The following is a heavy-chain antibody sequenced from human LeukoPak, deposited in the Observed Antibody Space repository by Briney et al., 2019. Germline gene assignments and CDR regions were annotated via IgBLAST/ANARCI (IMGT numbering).Heavy chain of an antibody. CDR1: GGSFSGYY. J-gene: IGHJ3*02. V-gene: IGHV4-34*01. CDR2: INHSGST. CDR3: AIALDSCGYFGAFDI. Sequence: SETLSLTCAVYGGSFSGYYWSWIRQPPGKGLEWIGEINHSGSTNYNPSLKSRVTISVDTSKNQFSLKLSSVTAADTAVYYCAIALDSCGYFGAFDIWGQGTMVTVSS. D-gene: IGHD5-18*01.